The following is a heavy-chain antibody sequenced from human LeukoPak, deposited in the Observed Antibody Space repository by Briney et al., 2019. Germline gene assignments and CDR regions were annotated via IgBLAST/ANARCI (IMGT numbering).Heavy chain of an antibody. CDR2: IIPIFGTA. J-gene: IGHJ5*02. CDR3: ARSPSSGYYYWFDP. CDR1: AGTFSSYA. V-gene: IGHV1-69*05. D-gene: IGHD3-22*01. Sequence: SVKVSCKASAGTFSSYAISWVRQAPGQGLEWMGRIIPIFGTANYAQKFQGRVTITTDESTSTAYMELSSLRSEDTAVYYCARSPSSGYYYWFDPWGQGTLVTVSS.